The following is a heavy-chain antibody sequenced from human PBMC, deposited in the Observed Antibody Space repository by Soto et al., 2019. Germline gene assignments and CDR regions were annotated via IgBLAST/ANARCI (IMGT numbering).Heavy chain of an antibody. CDR1: GGSFSGYY. V-gene: IGHV4-34*01. D-gene: IGHD1-7*01. CDR2: VNHSGST. J-gene: IGHJ5*02. CDR3: ARDRGRRITGTTCWFDP. Sequence: SETLSLTCAVYGGSFSGYYWSWIRQPPGEGLEWIGEVNHSGSTNYNPSLKSRVTISVDTSKNQFSLKLSSVTAADTAVYYCARDRGRRITGTTCWFDPWGQGTLVTVTS.